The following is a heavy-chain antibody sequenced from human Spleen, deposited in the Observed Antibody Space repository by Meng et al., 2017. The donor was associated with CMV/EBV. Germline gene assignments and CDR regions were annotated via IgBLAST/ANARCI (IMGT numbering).Heavy chain of an antibody. J-gene: IGHJ4*02. V-gene: IGHV4-39*01. CDR1: IRSSSCY. CDR3: ASSSGNRYDFWSGYYRDH. Sequence: IRSSSCYGGWIRQAPGKGLEWIGSMYYSGSNYYNPSLRSRVTIYADTSKNQFSLKLRSVTAADTAVYYCASSSGNRYDFWSGYYRDHWGQGTLVTVSS. CDR2: MYYSGSN. D-gene: IGHD3-3*01.